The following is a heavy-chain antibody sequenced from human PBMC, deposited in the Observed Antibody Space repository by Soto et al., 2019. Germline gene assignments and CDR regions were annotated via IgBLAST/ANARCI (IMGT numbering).Heavy chain of an antibody. J-gene: IGHJ4*02. V-gene: IGHV3-15*07. CDR1: GFTFSNAW. CDR2: IKSKTDGGTT. D-gene: IGHD3-3*01. Sequence: PGGSLRLSCAASGFTFSNAWMNWVRQAPGKGLEWVGRIKSKTDGGTTDYAAPVKGRFTISRDDSKNTLYLQMNSLKTEDTAVYYCTTLLYYDFWSGYYAGGDYWGQGTLVTVS. CDR3: TTLLYYDFWSGYYAGGDY.